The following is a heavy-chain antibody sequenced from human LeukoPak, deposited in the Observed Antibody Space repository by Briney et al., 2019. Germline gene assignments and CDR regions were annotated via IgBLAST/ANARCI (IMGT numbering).Heavy chain of an antibody. V-gene: IGHV4-59*08. Sequence: PSETLSLTCTVSGGSISSHFWSWIRQPPGKGLEWIGHIYYSGSANYNPSLKSRVTISLDTSNNQFSLKLSSVTAADTAVYYCARHGSSGVVITNFDYWGQGTLVTVSS. D-gene: IGHD3-3*01. CDR3: ARHGSSGVVITNFDY. CDR2: IYYSGSA. CDR1: GGSISSHF. J-gene: IGHJ4*02.